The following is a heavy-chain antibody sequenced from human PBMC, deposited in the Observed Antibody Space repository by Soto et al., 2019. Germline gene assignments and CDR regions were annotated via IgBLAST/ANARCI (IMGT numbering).Heavy chain of an antibody. J-gene: IGHJ5*02. CDR3: ARGQQRTSFIRAPKPRTDNWFDP. CDR2: INHSGST. V-gene: IGHV4-34*01. CDR1: GGSFGGYY. Sequence: SETLPHTCAVYGGSFGGYYWSWIRQPPGKWLEWIGEINHSGSTNYNPSLKSRVTISVDTSKNQFSLKLSSVTAADTAVYYCARGQQRTSFIRAPKPRTDNWFDPWGQGTLVTVSS. D-gene: IGHD1-1*01.